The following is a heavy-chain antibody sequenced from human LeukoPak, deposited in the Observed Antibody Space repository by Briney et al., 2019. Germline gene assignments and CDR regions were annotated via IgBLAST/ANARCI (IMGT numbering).Heavy chain of an antibody. CDR1: GFTFSSYA. D-gene: IGHD6-19*01. Sequence: PGGSLRLSCAASGFTFSSYAMSWVRQAPGKGLEWVSAISGSGGSTYYADSVKGRFTISRDNSKNTLYLQMNGLRAEDTAVYYCAKAGIAVPATPEYCGQGTQVTVSS. CDR2: ISGSGGST. CDR3: AKAGIAVPATPEY. J-gene: IGHJ4*02. V-gene: IGHV3-23*01.